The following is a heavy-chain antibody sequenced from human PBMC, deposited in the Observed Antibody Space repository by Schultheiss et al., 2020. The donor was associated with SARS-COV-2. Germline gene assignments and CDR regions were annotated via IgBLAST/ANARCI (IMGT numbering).Heavy chain of an antibody. CDR2: IIPIFGTA. Sequence: SVKVSCKASGGTFSSYAITWVRQAPGQGLEWMGGIIPIFGTANYAQKFQGRVTITADKSTSTAYMDLSSLRSEDTAVYYCARGNIVVVVAALVYYYGMDVWGQGTTVTVSS. CDR1: GGTFSSYA. J-gene: IGHJ6*02. D-gene: IGHD2-15*01. V-gene: IGHV1-69*06. CDR3: ARGNIVVVVAALVYYYGMDV.